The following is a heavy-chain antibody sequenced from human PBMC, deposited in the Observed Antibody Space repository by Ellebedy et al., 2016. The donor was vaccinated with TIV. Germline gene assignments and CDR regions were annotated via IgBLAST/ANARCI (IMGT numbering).Heavy chain of an antibody. J-gene: IGHJ4*02. V-gene: IGHV1-8*01. Sequence: ASVKVSRXAHGDSFSDDINWIRQATGQGLEWMGWMNPDGAGAGYAQKFQGRLTMTRDTSMTTAYIELTGLTSEDTAVYYCSSGWDYWGQGTLVTVSS. CDR1: GDSFSDD. CDR2: MNPDGAGA. CDR3: SSGWDY.